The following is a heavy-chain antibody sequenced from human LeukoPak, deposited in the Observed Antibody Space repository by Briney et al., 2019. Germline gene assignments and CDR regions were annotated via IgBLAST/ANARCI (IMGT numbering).Heavy chain of an antibody. CDR3: ARSGKMATITWGVLDY. CDR2: IRQDGNEF. Sequence: GGSLRLSCAASDFTFGNYWMSWVRQVPGKGPEWVANIRQDGNEFYYVDSVKGRFTISRDNAKNSLYLQMNSLRAEDTAVYYCARSGKMATITWGVLDYWGQGTLVTVSS. D-gene: IGHD5-24*01. V-gene: IGHV3-7*01. J-gene: IGHJ4*02. CDR1: DFTFGNYW.